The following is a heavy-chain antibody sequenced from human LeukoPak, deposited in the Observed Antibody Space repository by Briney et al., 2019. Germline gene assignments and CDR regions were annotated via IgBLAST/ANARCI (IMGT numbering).Heavy chain of an antibody. Sequence: GGSLRLSCTASGFXFGDYAISWVRQAPGKGLEWVGRIRNKANSHTTEYAAPVKGRFTISRDDLKNSLYLQLNSLKTEDTAVYYCARVGDVIAFDIWGQGTMVTVSS. J-gene: IGHJ3*02. CDR1: GFXFGDYA. D-gene: IGHD3-3*01. CDR2: IRNKANSHTT. V-gene: IGHV3-72*01. CDR3: ARVGDVIAFDI.